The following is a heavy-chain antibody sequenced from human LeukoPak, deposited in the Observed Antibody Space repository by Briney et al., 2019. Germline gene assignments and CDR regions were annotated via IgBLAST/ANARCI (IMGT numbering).Heavy chain of an antibody. V-gene: IGHV1-18*01. Sequence: ASVKVSCKASGYTFTSYAINWVRQAPGQGLEWMGWIRAYDGSTISAQDLQGRVTMTTDTSTTTAYMELTRLRSDDTAVYYCARDPLSSTWSPYYFTLDAWGQGTTVIVSS. D-gene: IGHD6-13*01. CDR2: IRAYDGST. CDR3: ARDPLSSTWSPYYFTLDA. CDR1: GYTFTSYA. J-gene: IGHJ6*02.